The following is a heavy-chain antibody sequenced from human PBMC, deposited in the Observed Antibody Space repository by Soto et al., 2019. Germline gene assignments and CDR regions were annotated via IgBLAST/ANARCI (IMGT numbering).Heavy chain of an antibody. CDR3: AIRMYSTRWYYLDY. V-gene: IGHV3-23*01. J-gene: IGHJ4*02. D-gene: IGHD6-13*01. CDR2: ISAST. CDR1: GFTVSSYA. Sequence: EMQLLESGGGLVQAGGSLRLSCAASGFTVSSYALNWVRQAPGKGLEGVSGISASTYYADSVKGRFTISRDTSKNTLYLQMNSLRAEDTAIYCCAIRMYSTRWYYLDYWGQGTLVTVSS.